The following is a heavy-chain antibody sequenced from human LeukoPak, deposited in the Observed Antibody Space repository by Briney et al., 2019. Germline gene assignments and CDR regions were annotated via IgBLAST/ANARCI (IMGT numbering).Heavy chain of an antibody. CDR3: TRGFLQIDY. CDR1: GGSISNYF. J-gene: IGHJ4*02. V-gene: IGHV4-4*09. Sequence: PSETLSLTCTVSGGSISNYFWTWIRQPPAKGLEGIGYIYTSGSTNYNPSLESRVTMSVDTSKNQVSLRLNSVTAADTAVYYCTRGFLQIDYWGQGTLVTVSS. CDR2: IYTSGST.